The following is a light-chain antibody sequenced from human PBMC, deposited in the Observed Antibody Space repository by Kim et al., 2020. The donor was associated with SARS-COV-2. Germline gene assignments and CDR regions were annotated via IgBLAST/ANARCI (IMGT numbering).Light chain of an antibody. Sequence: GSVRDRVTITCRTSQNNNRHLNWYHQKPGRAPKLLIYAASTLQGGVPSRFSGSGSETDFTLTISSLQPGEFATYFWQQTYISPFTFGPGTKVDIK. CDR3: QQTYISPFT. CDR1: QNNNRH. V-gene: IGKV1-39*01. J-gene: IGKJ3*01. CDR2: AAS.